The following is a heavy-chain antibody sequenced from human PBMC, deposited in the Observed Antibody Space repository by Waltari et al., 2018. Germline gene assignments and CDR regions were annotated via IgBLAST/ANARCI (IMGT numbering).Heavy chain of an antibody. D-gene: IGHD5-12*01. CDR2: ISYNGAT. V-gene: IGHV4-39*01. CDR3: ATYIGASVGTAAFDV. Sequence: GWLRQPPGQGLEWIGTISYNGATYRSPSLRGRLTLSRDTTMNQLSLKLGSVTAADTAVYYCATYIGASVGTAAFDVWGQGTMVTVSS. J-gene: IGHJ3*01.